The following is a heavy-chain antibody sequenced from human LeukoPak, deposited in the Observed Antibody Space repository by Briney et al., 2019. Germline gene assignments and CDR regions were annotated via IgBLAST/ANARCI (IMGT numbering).Heavy chain of an antibody. CDR1: GYTFTSYY. V-gene: IGHV1-46*01. CDR3: ARDYCTNGICYPWTD. D-gene: IGHD2-8*01. CDR2: INPSGGST. Sequence: ASLKVSCKASGYTFTSYYMHLVRQAPRQGLEWMVVINPSGGSTSYAQKFQGRVTMTRGTSTSTVYMELSSLRSEDTAAYYCARDYCTNGICYPWTDWGQGTLVTVSS. J-gene: IGHJ4*02.